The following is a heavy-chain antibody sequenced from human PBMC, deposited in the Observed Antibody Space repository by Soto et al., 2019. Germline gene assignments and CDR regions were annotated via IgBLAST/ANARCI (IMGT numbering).Heavy chain of an antibody. CDR1: GGSISSYY. CDR2: IYTSGST. D-gene: IGHD3-22*01. J-gene: IGHJ3*02. Sequence: QVQLQESGPGLVKPSETLSLTCTVSGGSISSYYWSWIRQPAGKGLEWIGRIYTSGSTNYNPSLTSRVTMSVDTSKNQFSLKLSSVTAADTAVYYCARAPTGYYDSSGYYPRDAFDIWGQGTMVTVSS. V-gene: IGHV4-4*07. CDR3: ARAPTGYYDSSGYYPRDAFDI.